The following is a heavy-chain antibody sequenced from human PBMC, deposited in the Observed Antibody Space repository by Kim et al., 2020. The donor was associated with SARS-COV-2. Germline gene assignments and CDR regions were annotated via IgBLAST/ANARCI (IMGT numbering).Heavy chain of an antibody. CDR3: AKRDSGSSRYFDY. CDR1: GFTFGNYA. J-gene: IGHJ4*02. Sequence: GGSLRLSCAASGFTFGNYAMHWVRQAPGKGLEWVSGISSNSDTTGYAESVMGRFTISRDNAKNSLYLQVNSLRLEDTALYYCAKRDSGSSRYFDYWGQGTVVTVSS. CDR2: ISSNSDTT. V-gene: IGHV3-9*01. D-gene: IGHD1-26*01.